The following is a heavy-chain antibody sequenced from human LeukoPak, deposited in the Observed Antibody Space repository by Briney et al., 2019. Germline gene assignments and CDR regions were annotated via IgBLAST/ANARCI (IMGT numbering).Heavy chain of an antibody. D-gene: IGHD3-10*01. CDR1: GGSFSGYY. Sequence: SETLSLTCAVCGGSFSGYYWSWIRQPPGKGLEWIGEINHSGSTNYNPSLKSRVTISVDTSKNQFSLKLSSVTAADTAVYYCARPMVRGVNRFPFDYWGQGTLVTVSS. CDR2: INHSGST. CDR3: ARPMVRGVNRFPFDY. V-gene: IGHV4-34*01. J-gene: IGHJ4*02.